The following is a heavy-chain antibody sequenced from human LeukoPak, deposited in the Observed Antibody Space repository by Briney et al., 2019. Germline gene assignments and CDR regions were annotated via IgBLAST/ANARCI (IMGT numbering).Heavy chain of an antibody. CDR2: IGLDGIDT. CDR3: ARDGNAGNDFDY. J-gene: IGHJ4*02. CDR1: GFSFSTSW. Sequence: PGGSLRLSCEASGFSFSTSWMTWVRQAPGKGLQWVASIGLDGIDTRYADFVKGRFAVSRDNAKRSLYLQMYSLTADDTAVYYCARDGNAGNDFDYWGQGTLVSVSS. D-gene: IGHD1-1*01. V-gene: IGHV3-7*01.